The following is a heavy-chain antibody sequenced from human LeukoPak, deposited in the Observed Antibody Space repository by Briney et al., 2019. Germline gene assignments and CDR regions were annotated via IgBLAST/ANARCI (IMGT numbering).Heavy chain of an antibody. D-gene: IGHD5-18*01. J-gene: IGHJ6*02. CDR1: GGSISSYY. CDR2: IYYSGST. Sequence: SETLSLTCTVSGGSISSYYWSWIRQPPGKGLGWIGYIYYSGSTNYNPSLKSRVTISVDTSKNQFSLKLSSVTAADTAVYYCARAFGYSYGYHYYYYGMDVWGQGTTVTVSS. CDR3: ARAFGYSYGYHYYYYGMDV. V-gene: IGHV4-59*01.